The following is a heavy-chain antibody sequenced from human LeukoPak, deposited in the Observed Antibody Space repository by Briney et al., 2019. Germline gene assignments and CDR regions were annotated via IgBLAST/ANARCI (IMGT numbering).Heavy chain of an antibody. Sequence: ASVKVSCKASGYIFSIYAMIWVRQAPGQGLELMGWINPNTGNPTYAQGFTGRFVFSLDTSVSTAYLQISSLKPEDTAVYYCARDYTVAIGTTTYFQHWGQGTLVTVSS. CDR1: GYIFSIYA. CDR3: ARDYTVAIGTTTYFQH. V-gene: IGHV7-4-1*02. J-gene: IGHJ1*01. D-gene: IGHD1-7*01. CDR2: INPNTGNP.